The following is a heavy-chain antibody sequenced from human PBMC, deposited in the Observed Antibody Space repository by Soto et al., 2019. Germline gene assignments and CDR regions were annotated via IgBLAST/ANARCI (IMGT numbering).Heavy chain of an antibody. CDR2: ISGSGGST. CDR3: ANPFAENHPL. CDR1: GFTFSSYA. J-gene: IGHJ4*02. Sequence: EVQLLESGGGWVKPGGSLRLPCAASGFTFSSYAMSWVRQAPGKGLEWVSAISGSGGSTYYADSVKGRFTISRDNSKNTLYLQMNSLRAEDTAVYYCANPFAENHPLWGQGTLVTVSS. V-gene: IGHV3-23*01.